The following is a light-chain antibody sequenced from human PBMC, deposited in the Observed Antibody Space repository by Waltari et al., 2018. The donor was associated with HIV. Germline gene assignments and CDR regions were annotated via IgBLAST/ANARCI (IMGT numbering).Light chain of an antibody. V-gene: IGLV2-11*01. J-gene: IGLJ3*02. CDR1: SSDVGGYNS. Sequence: QSALTQPRSVSGSPGQSVTISCTGTSSDVGGYNSVSWYQQHPGKAPKLMIYDVSKRPSGVPDRFSGSKSGNPASLTISGLQAEDEADYYCCSYAGSLRVFGGGTKLTVL. CDR2: DVS. CDR3: CSYAGSLRV.